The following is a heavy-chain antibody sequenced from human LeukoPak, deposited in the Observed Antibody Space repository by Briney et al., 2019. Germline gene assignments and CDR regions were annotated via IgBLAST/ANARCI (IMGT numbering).Heavy chain of an antibody. Sequence: GGSLRLSCAASGFTFRNYVIHWVRQAPGKGLEWVAVTSSDLNVKLYADSVKGRFTISRDNSRSTPYLQMNSLRPEDTAIYYCAREGYYGSGSPPSLYFDYWGQGTLVTVSS. V-gene: IGHV3-30-3*01. J-gene: IGHJ4*02. CDR3: AREGYYGSGSPPSLYFDY. D-gene: IGHD3-10*01. CDR2: TSSDLNVK. CDR1: GFTFRNYV.